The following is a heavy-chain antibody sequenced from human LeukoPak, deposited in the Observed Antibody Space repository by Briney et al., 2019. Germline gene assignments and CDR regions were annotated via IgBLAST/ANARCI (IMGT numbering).Heavy chain of an antibody. CDR2: IYYSGST. Sequence: SETPSLTCTVSGGSISSYYWSWIRQPPGKGLEWIGYIYYSGSTNYNPSLKSRVTISVDTSKNQFSLKLSSVTAADTAVYYCARHLGDADAFDIWGQGTMVTVSS. D-gene: IGHD3-16*01. CDR3: ARHLGDADAFDI. CDR1: GGSISSYY. J-gene: IGHJ3*02. V-gene: IGHV4-59*08.